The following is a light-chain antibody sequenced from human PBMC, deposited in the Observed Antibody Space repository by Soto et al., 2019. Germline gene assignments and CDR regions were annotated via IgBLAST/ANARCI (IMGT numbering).Light chain of an antibody. CDR2: SAS. J-gene: IGKJ1*01. V-gene: IGKV3-15*01. CDR1: QSISSN. CDR3: QQYNSWLWT. Sequence: EIVMTQSPATLSVSPCERSTLSCRASQSISSNLAWYQQKPGQAPRLLIHSASTRAADIPARFSGSGSGTEFTLIISSLQSEDSVVYYCQQYNSWLWTFGQGTKVDIK.